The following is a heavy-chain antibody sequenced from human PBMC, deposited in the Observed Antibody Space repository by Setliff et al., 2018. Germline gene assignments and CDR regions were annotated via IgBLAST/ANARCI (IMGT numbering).Heavy chain of an antibody. J-gene: IGHJ5*02. CDR2: IYYSGNSNYDT. V-gene: IGHV4-59*01. CDR1: GGSINSYY. Sequence: SETLSLTCIVSGGSINSYYWNWIRQPPGKGLEWIGYIYYSGNSNYDTNYNPSLKSRVTILSDTSKNQFSLILSSVTAADTAVYYCASERESASRQKYYHDTRLDPWGQGTLVTVSS. CDR3: ASERESASRQKYYHDTRLDP. D-gene: IGHD3-22*01.